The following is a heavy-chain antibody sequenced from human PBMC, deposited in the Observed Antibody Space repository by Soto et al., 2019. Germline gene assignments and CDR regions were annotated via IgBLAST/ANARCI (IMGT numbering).Heavy chain of an antibody. CDR2: IKQDGSEK. V-gene: IGHV3-7*01. CDR1: GFTFSSYW. J-gene: IGHJ5*02. CDR3: ARDTPQYSGSYYGHWFDP. Sequence: GESLKISCAASGFTFSSYWMSWVRQAPGKGLEWVANIKQDGSEKYYVDSVKGRFTISRDNAKNSLYLQMNSLRAEDTAVYYCARDTPQYSGSYYGHWFDPWGQGTLITVSS. D-gene: IGHD1-26*01.